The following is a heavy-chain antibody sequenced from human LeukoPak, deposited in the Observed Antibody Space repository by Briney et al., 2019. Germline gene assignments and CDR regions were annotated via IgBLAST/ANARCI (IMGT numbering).Heavy chain of an antibody. J-gene: IGHJ4*02. CDR1: GGSVSSGRYY. CDR2: IYYSGST. Sequence: SETLSLTCTVSGGSVSSGRYYWSWIRQPPGKGLEWIGYIYYSGSTNYNPSFKSRVTISVDTSKNQFSLKLSSVTAADTAVYYCASLYSSSWYYFDYWGQGTLVTVSS. V-gene: IGHV4-61*01. D-gene: IGHD6-13*01. CDR3: ASLYSSSWYYFDY.